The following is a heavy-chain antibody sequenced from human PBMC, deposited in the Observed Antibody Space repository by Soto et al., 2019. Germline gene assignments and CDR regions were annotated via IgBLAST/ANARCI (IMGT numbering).Heavy chain of an antibody. Sequence: GASVKVSCKASGYTFTAYYMHWVRQAPGQGLEWMGWVNPNSGGTSYAQKFQGRVTMTRDTSITTAYMELSRLRSDDTAVYYCARSIAARRTVDYWGQGTLVTVSS. D-gene: IGHD6-6*01. CDR3: ARSIAARRTVDY. J-gene: IGHJ4*01. CDR2: VNPNSGGT. V-gene: IGHV1-2*02. CDR1: GYTFTAYY.